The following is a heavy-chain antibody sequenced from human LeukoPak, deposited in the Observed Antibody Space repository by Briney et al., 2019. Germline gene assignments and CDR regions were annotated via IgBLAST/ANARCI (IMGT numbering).Heavy chain of an antibody. V-gene: IGHV4-61*02. CDR1: GGSISSGSYY. J-gene: IGHJ4*02. Sequence: TASETLSLTCTVSGGSISSGSYYWSWIRQPAGKGLEWIGRIYTSGSTYYNPSLKSRVTISIDTSKNQFSLKLSSVTAADTAVYYCARVLGIDYDILTGLDYWGQGTLVTVSS. CDR3: ARVLGIDYDILTGLDY. D-gene: IGHD3-9*01. CDR2: IYTSGST.